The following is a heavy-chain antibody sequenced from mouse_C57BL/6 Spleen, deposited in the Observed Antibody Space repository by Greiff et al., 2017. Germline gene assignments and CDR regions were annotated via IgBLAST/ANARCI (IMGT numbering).Heavy chain of an antibody. CDR2: ISSGSSTI. J-gene: IGHJ2*01. D-gene: IGHD1-1*01. CDR1: GFTFSDYG. CDR3: ARPGYYGSGYYFDY. Sequence: EVKLEESGGGLVKPGGSLKLSCAASGFTFSDYGMHWVRQAPEKGLEWVAYISSGSSTIYYADTVKGRFTISRDHAKNTLFLQMTSLRSEDTAMXDCARPGYYGSGYYFDYGGQGTTLTVSS. V-gene: IGHV5-17*01.